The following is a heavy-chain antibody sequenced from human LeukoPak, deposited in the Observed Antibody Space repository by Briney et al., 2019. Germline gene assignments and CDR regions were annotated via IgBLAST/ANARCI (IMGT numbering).Heavy chain of an antibody. J-gene: IGHJ6*02. CDR1: GGSFSGYY. Sequence: PSETLSLTCAVYGGSFSGYYWSWLRQPPGKGLEWIGEINHSGSTNYNPSLKSRVTISVDTSKNQFSLKLSSVTAADTAVYYCASIPGGRYCSSTSCYRAGHYYGMDVWGQGTTVTVSS. V-gene: IGHV4-34*01. CDR2: INHSGST. CDR3: ASIPGGRYCSSTSCYRAGHYYGMDV. D-gene: IGHD2-2*01.